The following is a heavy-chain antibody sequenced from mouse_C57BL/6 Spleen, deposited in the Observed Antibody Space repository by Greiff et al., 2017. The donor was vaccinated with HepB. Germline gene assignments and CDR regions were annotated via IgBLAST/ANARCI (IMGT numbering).Heavy chain of an antibody. D-gene: IGHD4-1*01. CDR3: ARRLTGNAMDY. V-gene: IGHV5-17*01. J-gene: IGHJ4*01. Sequence: EVQGLESGGGLVKPGGSLKLSCAASGFTFSDYGMHWVRQAPEKGLEWVAYISSGSSTIYYADTVKGRFTISRDNAKNTLFLQMTSLRSEDTAMYYCARRLTGNAMDYWGQGTSVTVSS. CDR2: ISSGSSTI. CDR1: GFTFSDYG.